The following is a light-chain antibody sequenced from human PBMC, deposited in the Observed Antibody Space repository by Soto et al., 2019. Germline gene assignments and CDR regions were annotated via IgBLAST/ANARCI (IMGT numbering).Light chain of an antibody. J-gene: IGKJ1*01. V-gene: IGKV3-15*01. CDR2: DAS. CDR3: QQYRSWPRT. Sequence: EVVMTQSPGTLSVSPGERAILSCRASQSLTTNLAWYQQKPGQAPRLLIHDASTRATGIPARFSGSGSGTEFTLTISSLRPEDFGVYYCQQYRSWPRTFGQGTKVDI. CDR1: QSLTTN.